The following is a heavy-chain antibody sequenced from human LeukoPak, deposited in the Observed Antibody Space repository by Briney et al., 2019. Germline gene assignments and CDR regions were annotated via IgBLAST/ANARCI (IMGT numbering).Heavy chain of an antibody. CDR2: ITGSGGDT. J-gene: IGHJ4*02. Sequence: PGGSLRLSCAASGFTFSNYAMSWVRQAPGKGLEWVSTITGSGGDTYYADSVKGRFTISRDNSRNTVYLQANSLRAEDAAMYYCAKGRLGIMYYLDYWGQGTLVTVSS. D-gene: IGHD7-27*01. V-gene: IGHV3-23*01. CDR1: GFTFSNYA. CDR3: AKGRLGIMYYLDY.